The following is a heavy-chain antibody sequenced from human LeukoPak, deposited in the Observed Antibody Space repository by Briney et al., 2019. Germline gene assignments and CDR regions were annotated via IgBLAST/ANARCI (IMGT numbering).Heavy chain of an antibody. CDR3: ARATEGYPFDY. J-gene: IGHJ4*02. D-gene: IGHD5-18*01. Sequence: SETLSLTCAVYGGSFSGYYWSWVRQPPGKGLEWIGEINHSGSTNYNPSLKSRVTISVDTSKNQFSLKLSSVTAADTAVYYCARATEGYPFDYWGPGILVTVSS. CDR2: INHSGST. CDR1: GGSFSGYY. V-gene: IGHV4-34*01.